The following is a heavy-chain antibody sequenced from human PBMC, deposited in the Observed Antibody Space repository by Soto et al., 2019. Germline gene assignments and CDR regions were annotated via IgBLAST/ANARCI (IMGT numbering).Heavy chain of an antibody. CDR2: IKNKPDDGTI. CDR1: GLIFSDVW. V-gene: IGHV3-15*01. CDR3: TTSNLGVDF. D-gene: IGHD1-1*01. J-gene: IGHJ4*02. Sequence: PGGPLRLSCAASGLIFSDVWLTWVRQAPGKGLEWVGRIKNKPDDGTIDYAAPVRGRFTISRDDSKNTLYLQMTSLTPDDTGVYYCTTSNLGVDFWGPGTLVTVSS.